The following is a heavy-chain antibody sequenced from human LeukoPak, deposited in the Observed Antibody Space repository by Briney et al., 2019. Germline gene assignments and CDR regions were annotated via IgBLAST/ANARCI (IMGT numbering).Heavy chain of an antibody. V-gene: IGHV3-21*01. CDR1: GFTFSSYN. CDR3: ARDQALGGSSSENLDY. CDR2: ISSSSSYI. J-gene: IGHJ4*02. Sequence: PGGSLRLSCAASGFTFSSYNMNWVRQAPGKGLEWVSSISSSSSYIYYADSVKGRFTISRDNAKNSLYLQMNSLRAEDTAVYYCARDQALGGSSSENLDYWGQGTLVTVSS. D-gene: IGHD1-26*01.